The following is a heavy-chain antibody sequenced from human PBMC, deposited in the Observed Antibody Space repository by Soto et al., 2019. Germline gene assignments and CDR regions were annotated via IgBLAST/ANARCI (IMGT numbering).Heavy chain of an antibody. CDR2: IYYSVST. J-gene: IGHJ6*02. V-gene: IGHV4-59*02. Sequence: XGTLSLTLTVSIGSVSRYYWSWLRQAPGKGLEWIGNIYYSVSTNYTPSINSRVTISVDTSKNQCSLKLSSVTAAETAGYYCARERYHGTDVWCQGTTVT. CDR3: ARERYHGTDV. CDR1: IGSVSRYY.